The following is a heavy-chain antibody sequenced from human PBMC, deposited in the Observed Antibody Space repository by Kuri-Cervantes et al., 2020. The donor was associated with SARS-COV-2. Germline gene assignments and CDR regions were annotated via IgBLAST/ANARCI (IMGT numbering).Heavy chain of an antibody. CDR2: ISVYNGNT. CDR1: GGTFSSYA. V-gene: IGHV1-18*01. J-gene: IGHJ5*02. D-gene: IGHD3-3*01. Sequence: ASVKVSCKASGGTFSSYAISWVRQAPGQGLEWMGWISVYNGNTNYAQKLQGRVTMTTDTSTSTAYMELSSLRSEDTAVYYCARARITIFGVVIENWFDPWGQGTLVTVSS. CDR3: ARARITIFGVVIENWFDP.